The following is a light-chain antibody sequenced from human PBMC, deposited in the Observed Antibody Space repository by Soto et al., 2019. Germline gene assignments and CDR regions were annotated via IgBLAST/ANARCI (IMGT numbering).Light chain of an antibody. CDR2: GAS. CDR1: QSVTTTY. CDR3: QQFSSYPLT. Sequence: VLTQSPGTLSLSPGERATLSCRASQSVTTTYLAWYQQKPGQAPRLLIYGASTRATGIPSRFSGSGSGTDFTLTISRLEPEDFAVYYCQQFSSYPLTFGGGTNVAI. V-gene: IGKV3-20*01. J-gene: IGKJ4*01.